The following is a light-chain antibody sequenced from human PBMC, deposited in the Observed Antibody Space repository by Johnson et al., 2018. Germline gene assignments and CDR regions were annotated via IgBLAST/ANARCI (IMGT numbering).Light chain of an antibody. CDR3: GTWDSSLSAGQV. J-gene: IGLJ1*01. CDR2: ENN. V-gene: IGLV1-51*02. Sequence: QSVLTQPPSVSAAPGQKVTISCSGSSSNIGNNYVSWYQQLPGTAPKLLIYENNKRPSGIPDRFSGSKSGTSATLGITGLQTGDEADYYCGTWDSSLSAGQVCETGTKVTVL. CDR1: SSNIGNNY.